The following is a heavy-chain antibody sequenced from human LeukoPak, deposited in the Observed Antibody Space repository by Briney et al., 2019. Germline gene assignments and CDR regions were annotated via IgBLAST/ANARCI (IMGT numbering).Heavy chain of an antibody. CDR1: GGTFSSYA. J-gene: IGHJ6*03. Sequence: GASVKVSCKASGGTFSSYAIRWVRQAPGQGLEWMGGIIPMFGTADYAQKLQGRVTITADKSTSTAYMELSSLRSEDTAVYYCARANNQGYDYVWGSLAGWLMDYYYMDVWGKGTTVTISS. CDR3: ARANNQGYDYVWGSLAGWLMDYYYMDV. V-gene: IGHV1-69*06. D-gene: IGHD3-16*01. CDR2: IIPMFGTA.